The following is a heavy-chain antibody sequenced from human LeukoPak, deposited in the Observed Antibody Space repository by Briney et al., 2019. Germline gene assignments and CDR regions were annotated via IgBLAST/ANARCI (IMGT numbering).Heavy chain of an antibody. V-gene: IGHV3-23*01. Sequence: GGSERLSWAPSGFMVSSFEMSWVRQAAGEGLECVSAISGSGGSAYYADSVKRRFTISRDNSRNSLSLQMNSLRAEDTALYYCAKTGYTSGWYRIWDYWGQGTLVTVSS. D-gene: IGHD6-19*01. CDR1: GFMVSSFE. CDR2: ISGSGGSA. J-gene: IGHJ4*02. CDR3: AKTGYTSGWYRIWDY.